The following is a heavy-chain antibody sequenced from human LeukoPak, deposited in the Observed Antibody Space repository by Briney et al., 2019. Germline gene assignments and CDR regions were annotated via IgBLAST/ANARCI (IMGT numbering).Heavy chain of an antibody. CDR3: FRTGRYYYGSGSYYNEGY. V-gene: IGHV4-59*12. CDR2: IYYSGST. Sequence: PSETLSLTCTVSGGSISSYYWSWIRQPPGKGLEWIGYIYYSGSTNYNPSLKSRVTISVDTSKNQFSLKLSSVTAADTAVYYCFRTGRYYYGSGSYYNEGYWGQGTLVTVSS. J-gene: IGHJ4*02. CDR1: GGSISSYY. D-gene: IGHD3-10*01.